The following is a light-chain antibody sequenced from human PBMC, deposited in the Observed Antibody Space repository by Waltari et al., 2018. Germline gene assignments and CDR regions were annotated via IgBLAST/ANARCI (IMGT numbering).Light chain of an antibody. CDR1: ALPKKY. CDR2: EDN. J-gene: IGLJ2*01. V-gene: IGLV3-10*01. Sequence: SYELTQPPSVSVSPGQTARITCSGDALPKKYTSWYQQKSGQAPVLLIYEDNRRPSAIPERVFGSTSGTLAALTIRGAQVEDEADYYCYSTDSSGNERVFGGGTKLTVL. CDR3: YSTDSSGNERV.